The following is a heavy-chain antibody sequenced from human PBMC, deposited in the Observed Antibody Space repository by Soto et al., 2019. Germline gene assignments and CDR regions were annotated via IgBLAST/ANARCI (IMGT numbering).Heavy chain of an antibody. Sequence: GGSLRLSCAASGFSFTRYSMNWVRQAPGKGLEWVSSISSTTNYIYYGDSMKGRFTISRDNAKNSLYLEMNSLRAEDTAVYYCARESEDLTANFDYWGQGTLVAVSS. CDR2: ISSTTNYI. CDR3: ARESEDLTANFDY. J-gene: IGHJ4*02. V-gene: IGHV3-21*06. CDR1: GFSFTRYS.